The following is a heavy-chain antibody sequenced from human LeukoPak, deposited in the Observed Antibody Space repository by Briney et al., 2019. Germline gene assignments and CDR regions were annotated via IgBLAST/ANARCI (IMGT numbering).Heavy chain of an antibody. CDR1: GFTFSSYA. CDR2: ISGSGGST. CDR3: ANRVGATWEFFDY. J-gene: IGHJ4*02. D-gene: IGHD1-26*01. V-gene: IGHV3-23*01. Sequence: GGSLRLSCAASGFTFSSYAMSWVRQAPGKGLEWVSAISGSGGSTYYADSVKGRFTISRDNSKNTLYLQMNSLRAEDTAVYYCANRVGATWEFFDYWGQGTLVTVSS.